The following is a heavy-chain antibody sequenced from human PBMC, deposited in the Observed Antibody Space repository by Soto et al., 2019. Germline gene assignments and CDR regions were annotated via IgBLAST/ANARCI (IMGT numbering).Heavy chain of an antibody. CDR1: GGSVSSDYW. V-gene: IGHV4-4*02. D-gene: IGHD1-26*01. Sequence: QVQLQESGPGVVKPSGTLSLTCAVSGGSVSSDYWWSWVRLPPGKGLEWIGEIYHSGRTNYNPSLKSRVTISLDKSKTQLSLILNSVTAADTAVYYCARDRPSYGRNFDSWGQGTLVTVSS. CDR2: IYHSGRT. J-gene: IGHJ4*02. CDR3: ARDRPSYGRNFDS.